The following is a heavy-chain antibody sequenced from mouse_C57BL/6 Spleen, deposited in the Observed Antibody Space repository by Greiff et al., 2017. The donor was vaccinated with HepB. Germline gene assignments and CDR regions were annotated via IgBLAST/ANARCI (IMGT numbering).Heavy chain of an antibody. CDR1: GYTFTDYY. J-gene: IGHJ4*01. Sequence: EVQLQQSGPELVKPGASVKISCKASGYTFTDYYMNWVKQSHGKSLEWIGDINPNNGGTSYNQKFKGKATLTVDKSSSTAYMELSSLTSEDSAVYYCARGGYYHAIDYWGQGTSVTVSS. CDR3: ARGGYYHAIDY. V-gene: IGHV1-26*01. D-gene: IGHD2-2*01. CDR2: INPNNGGT.